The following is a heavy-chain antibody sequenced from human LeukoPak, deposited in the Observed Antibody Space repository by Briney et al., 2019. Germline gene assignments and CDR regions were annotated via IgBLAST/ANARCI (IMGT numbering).Heavy chain of an antibody. D-gene: IGHD3-9*01. Sequence: SETLSLTCTVSGGSISSSLYHWGWIRQPPGKNLEWLGSIYYTGSTHYNPSLKSRVTISVDTSKNQFSLKLSSVTAADTAVYYCARQRVLRYGLRYYYYYYMDVWGKGTTVTISS. J-gene: IGHJ6*03. V-gene: IGHV4-39*01. CDR1: GGSISSSLYH. CDR2: IYYTGST. CDR3: ARQRVLRYGLRYYYYYYMDV.